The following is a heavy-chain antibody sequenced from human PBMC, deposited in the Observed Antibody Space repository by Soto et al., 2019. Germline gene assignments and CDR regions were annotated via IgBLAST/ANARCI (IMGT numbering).Heavy chain of an antibody. CDR3: AKVGALGGVIEFFFDY. Sequence: GGSLRLSCAASGFTFSSYAMSWVRQAPGKGLEWVSAISGSGGSTYYADSVKGRFTISRDNSKNTLYLQMNSMRAEDTAVYYCAKVGALGGVIEFFFDYWGKGTLVTVSS. CDR2: ISGSGGST. V-gene: IGHV3-23*01. CDR1: GFTFSSYA. J-gene: IGHJ4*02. D-gene: IGHD3-16*02.